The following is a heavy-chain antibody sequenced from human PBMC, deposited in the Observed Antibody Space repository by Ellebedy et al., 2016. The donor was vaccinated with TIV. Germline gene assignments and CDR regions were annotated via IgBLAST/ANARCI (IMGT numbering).Heavy chain of an antibody. CDR3: ARDLEMATIMTLDLGV. V-gene: IGHV3-33*01. CDR2: IWYDGSNK. Sequence: PGGSLRLSCTASGFIFNNYGMHWVRQAPGKGLEWVAFIWYDGSNKYYGDSVKGRFPISRDNSKNTLYLEMNKVRAEDTAVYFCARDLEMATIMTLDLGVWGQGTLVTVSS. D-gene: IGHD5-24*01. J-gene: IGHJ4*02. CDR1: GFIFNNYG.